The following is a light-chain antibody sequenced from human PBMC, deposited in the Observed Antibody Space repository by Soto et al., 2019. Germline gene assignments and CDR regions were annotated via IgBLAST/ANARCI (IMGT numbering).Light chain of an antibody. CDR3: QQDNKWPPVT. J-gene: IGKJ5*01. CDR2: GAS. V-gene: IGKV3-15*01. Sequence: EIVMRQSPATLSVSPGERATLSRRASESVGTYLAWYQQKPGQAPRLLIYGASTRAPGVPDRFSGSGSGTDFTLTINNVRSEDSAVYYCQQDNKWPPVTFGQGTRLEIK. CDR1: ESVGTY.